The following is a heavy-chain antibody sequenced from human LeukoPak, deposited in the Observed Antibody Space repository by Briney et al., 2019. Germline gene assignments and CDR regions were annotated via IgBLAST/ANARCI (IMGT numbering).Heavy chain of an antibody. CDR3: ARRDWSAYQLDF. CDR2: IHYSGNS. Sequence: SETLSLTCNVSGYSISRGHYWGWIRQPPGRGLEWIGSIHYSGNSHYNPSLKTRVSISVDTSKNQLSLKLTSVTAADTAVYFCARRDWSAYQLDFWGRGILVVASS. CDR1: GYSISRGHY. J-gene: IGHJ4*02. D-gene: IGHD3-3*01. V-gene: IGHV4-38-2*02.